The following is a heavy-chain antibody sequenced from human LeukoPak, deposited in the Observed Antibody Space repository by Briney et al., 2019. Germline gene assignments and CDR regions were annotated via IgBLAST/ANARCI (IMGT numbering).Heavy chain of an antibody. J-gene: IGHJ3*02. Sequence: TGGSLRLSCAASGLTVSSSCMSWVRQAPGKGLEWVSIIYNDGSTYYADSMKGRFTTSRDNSKNTLYLQVNSLRAEDTAMYYCARNILLAFDIWGQGTMVTVSS. CDR2: IYNDGST. CDR3: ARNILLAFDI. CDR1: GLTVSSSC. V-gene: IGHV3-53*01.